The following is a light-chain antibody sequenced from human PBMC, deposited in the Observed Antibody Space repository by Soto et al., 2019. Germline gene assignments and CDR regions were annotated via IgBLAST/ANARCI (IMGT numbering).Light chain of an antibody. Sequence: QSALTQPRSVSGSPGQSVTISCTGTSSDFGGYNYVSWYQQHPVKAPKLMIYDVNKRPSGVPDRFSGSKSGNTASLTISGLQAEDEADYYCCSYAGNYVFGTGTKVTVL. V-gene: IGLV2-11*01. CDR1: SSDFGGYNY. J-gene: IGLJ1*01. CDR2: DVN. CDR3: CSYAGNYV.